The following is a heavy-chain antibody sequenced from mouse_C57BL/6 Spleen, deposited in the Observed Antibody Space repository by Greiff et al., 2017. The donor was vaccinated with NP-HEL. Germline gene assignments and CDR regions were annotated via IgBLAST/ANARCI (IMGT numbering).Heavy chain of an antibody. Sequence: VQLQQSGAELAKPGASVKLSCKASGYTFTSYWMHWVKQRPGQGLEWIGYINPSSGYPKYNQKFKDKATLTADKSSSTAYMQLSSLTYEDSAVYYCARSGTTVVRPFDYWGQGTTLTVSS. D-gene: IGHD1-1*01. V-gene: IGHV1-7*01. CDR3: ARSGTTVVRPFDY. CDR2: INPSSGYP. CDR1: GYTFTSYW. J-gene: IGHJ2*01.